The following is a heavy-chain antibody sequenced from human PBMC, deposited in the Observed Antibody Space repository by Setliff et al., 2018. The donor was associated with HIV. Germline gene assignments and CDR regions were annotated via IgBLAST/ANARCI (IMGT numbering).Heavy chain of an antibody. CDR1: GFTFSSNW. V-gene: IGHV3-7*01. J-gene: IGHJ6*03. CDR3: AKGYSYYYYMDV. Sequence: PGGSLRLSCVASGFTFSSNWLSWVRQAPGKGLEWVANIKQDGSEKYYVDSVKGRFTISRDNAKNSLYLQMNSLRAEDTAVYYCAKGYSYYYYMDVWGKGTTVTVSS. CDR2: IKQDGSEK. D-gene: IGHD5-12*01.